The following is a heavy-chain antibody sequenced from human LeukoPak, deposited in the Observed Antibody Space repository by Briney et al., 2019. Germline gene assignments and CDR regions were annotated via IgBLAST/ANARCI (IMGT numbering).Heavy chain of an antibody. V-gene: IGHV4-34*01. D-gene: IGHD3-10*01. Sequence: SETLSLTCAVYGGSFSGYYWSWIRRPPGKGLEWIGEINHSGSTNHNPSLKSRVTISVDTSKNQFSLKLSSVTAADTAVYYCARDQRGSGSFTRPPKAPGFDYWGQGTLVTVSS. J-gene: IGHJ4*02. CDR2: INHSGST. CDR3: ARDQRGSGSFTRPPKAPGFDY. CDR1: GGSFSGYY.